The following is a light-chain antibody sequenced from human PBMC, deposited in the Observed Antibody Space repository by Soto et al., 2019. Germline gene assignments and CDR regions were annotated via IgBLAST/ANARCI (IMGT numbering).Light chain of an antibody. J-gene: IGKJ5*01. CDR3: QQYGSSPRT. CDR1: QSVSSY. Sequence: ETVLTQSPATLSLSPGERATLSCRASQSVSSYLACYQQKGGHAPRVFIYGASSRATGIPDRFSGSGSGTDFTLTISRLEPEDFAVYYCQQYGSSPRTFGQGTRL. V-gene: IGKV3-20*01. CDR2: GAS.